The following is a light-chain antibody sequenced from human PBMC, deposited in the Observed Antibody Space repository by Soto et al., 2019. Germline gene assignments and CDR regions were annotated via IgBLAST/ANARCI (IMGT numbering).Light chain of an antibody. V-gene: IGLV4-69*01. J-gene: IGLJ3*02. CDR3: QTWGTGIRV. CDR2: LNSDGSH. CDR1: SGHSSYA. Sequence: QPVLTQSPSASASLGASVKLTCTLSSGHSSYAIAWHQQRPEKGPRYLMKLNSDGSHSKGDGIPDRFSGSSSGAERYLTISSLQSEDEADYYCQTWGTGIRVFGGGTKLTVL.